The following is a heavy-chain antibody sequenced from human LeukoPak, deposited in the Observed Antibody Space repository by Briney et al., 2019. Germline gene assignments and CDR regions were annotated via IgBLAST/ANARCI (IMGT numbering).Heavy chain of an antibody. J-gene: IGHJ4*02. CDR1: GFTVSSNY. D-gene: IGHD4-17*01. CDR3: AREDVGYGDYAGD. Sequence: QAGGSLRLSCAASGFTVSSNYMSWVRQAPGKGLEWVSVIYSGGSTYYADSVKGRFTISRDNSKNTLYLQMNSLRAEDTAVYYCAREDVGYGDYAGDWGQGTLVTVSS. V-gene: IGHV3-53*01. CDR2: IYSGGST.